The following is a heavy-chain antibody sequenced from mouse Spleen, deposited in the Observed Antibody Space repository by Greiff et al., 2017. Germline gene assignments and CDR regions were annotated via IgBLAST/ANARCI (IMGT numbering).Heavy chain of an antibody. Sequence: QVQLQQSGAELVKPGASVKLSCKASGYTFTSYYMYWVKQRPGQGLEWIGEINPSNGGTNFNEKFKSKATLTVDKSSSTAYMQLSSLTSEDSAVYYCTRSSYYRYHEQFAYWGQGTLVTVSA. V-gene: IGHV1S81*02. D-gene: IGHD2-14*01. CDR3: TRSSYYRYHEQFAY. CDR2: INPSNGGT. CDR1: GYTFTSYY. J-gene: IGHJ3*01.